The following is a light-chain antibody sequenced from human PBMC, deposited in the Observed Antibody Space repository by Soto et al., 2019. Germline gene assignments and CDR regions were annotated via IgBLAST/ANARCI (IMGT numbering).Light chain of an antibody. Sequence: EIVLTQSPGTLSLSPGETATLSCRASQSVSSSYLAWYQQKPGQAPRLLIYGASSRATGIPDRFSGGGSGTDFTPTVSRLEPEDFAVYYCQQYGGSPTYTFGQGTKLEIK. CDR3: QQYGGSPTYT. CDR2: GAS. J-gene: IGKJ2*01. CDR1: QSVSSSY. V-gene: IGKV3-20*01.